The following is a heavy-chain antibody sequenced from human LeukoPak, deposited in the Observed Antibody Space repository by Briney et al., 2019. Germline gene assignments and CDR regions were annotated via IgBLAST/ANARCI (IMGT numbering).Heavy chain of an antibody. D-gene: IGHD3-22*01. CDR1: GFTFSSYW. CDR3: VSQYYYDSSAS. CDR2: INNDGSST. V-gene: IGHV3-74*01. Sequence: GGSLRLSCAASGFTFSSYWMHWVRQAPGKGLVWVSHINNDGSSTTYADSVKGRFTISRDNAKNTLYLQMNSLRAEDTAVYYCVSQYYYDSSASWGQGTLVTVSS. J-gene: IGHJ5*02.